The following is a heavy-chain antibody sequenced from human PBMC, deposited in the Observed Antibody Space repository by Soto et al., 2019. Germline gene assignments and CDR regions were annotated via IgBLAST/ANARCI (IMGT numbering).Heavy chain of an antibody. CDR1: GYTFTSYD. CDR3: ARVPYTAPNTIFGVVMGLFLYYFDY. Sequence: ASVKVSCKASGYTFTSYDINWVRQATGQGLEWMGWMNPNSGNTGYAQKFQGRVTMTRNTSISTAYMELSSLGSEDTAVYYCARVPYTAPNTIFGVVMGLFLYYFDYWGQGTLVTVSS. CDR2: MNPNSGNT. V-gene: IGHV1-8*01. J-gene: IGHJ4*02. D-gene: IGHD3-3*01.